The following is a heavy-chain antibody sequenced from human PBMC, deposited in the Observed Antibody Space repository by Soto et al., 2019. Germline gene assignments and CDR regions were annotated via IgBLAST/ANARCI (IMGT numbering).Heavy chain of an antibody. J-gene: IGHJ6*02. CDR3: AREDRDRETGLVPAAIDGMDV. Sequence: SVKVACKASGGTFRRYSITWVPQAPGHGIEWIGRIIPIFGIASYAQKFQGRVTITADESTSTAYMELSSLRSDDTAVYYCAREDRDRETGLVPAAIDGMDVWG. CDR1: GGTFRRYS. D-gene: IGHD2-2*01. V-gene: IGHV1-69*13. CDR2: IIPIFGIA.